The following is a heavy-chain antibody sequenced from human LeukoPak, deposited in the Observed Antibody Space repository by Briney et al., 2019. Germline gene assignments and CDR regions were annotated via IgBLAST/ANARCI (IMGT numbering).Heavy chain of an antibody. CDR1: GGSISSYY. CDR3: ARVVWSAPNMGFDY. V-gene: IGHV4-59*01. J-gene: IGHJ4*02. D-gene: IGHD3-3*01. CDR2: IYYSGST. Sequence: SETLSLTCTVSGGSISSYYWSWIRQPPGKGLEWIGYIYYSGSTNYNPSLKSRVTISVDTSKNQFSLKLSSVTAADTAVYYCARVVWSAPNMGFDYWGQGTLVTVSS.